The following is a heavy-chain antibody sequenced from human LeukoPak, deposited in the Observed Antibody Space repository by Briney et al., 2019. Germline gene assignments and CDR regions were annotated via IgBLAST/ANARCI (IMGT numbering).Heavy chain of an antibody. Sequence: GGSLRLSCAASGFTFSSYGMHWVRQAPGKGLEWVAVISCGGSNKYYADSVKGRFTISRDNSKNTLYLQMNSLRAEDTAVYYCARVSSHYGDYQSDAFDIWGQGTMVTVSS. D-gene: IGHD4-17*01. CDR3: ARVSSHYGDYQSDAFDI. J-gene: IGHJ3*02. CDR1: GFTFSSYG. CDR2: ISCGGSNK. V-gene: IGHV3-30*03.